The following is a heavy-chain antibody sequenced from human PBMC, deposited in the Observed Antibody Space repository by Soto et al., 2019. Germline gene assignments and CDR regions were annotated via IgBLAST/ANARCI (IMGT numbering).Heavy chain of an antibody. Sequence: SETLSLTYTVSGGSISGYYWSWIRQPPGKRLEGIGYIYYTGSTNYNPSLRGRVTISIDTSKTKFSLQLRSVTAADTAVYFCARYPRLDCWGQGTLVTVSS. CDR3: ARYPRLDC. CDR1: GGSISGYY. J-gene: IGHJ4*02. V-gene: IGHV4-59*08. CDR2: IYYTGST.